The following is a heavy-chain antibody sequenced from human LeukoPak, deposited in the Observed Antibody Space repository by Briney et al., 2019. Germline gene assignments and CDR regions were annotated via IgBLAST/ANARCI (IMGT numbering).Heavy chain of an antibody. CDR2: ISWNSGSI. J-gene: IGHJ4*02. CDR3: AKDNGYYDSSGYSGGIDY. CDR1: GSAFDDYA. D-gene: IGHD3-22*01. V-gene: IGHV3-9*01. Sequence: GGSLRLSCAASGSAFDDYAMHWVRQAPGKGLEWVSGISWNSGSIGYADSVKGRFTISRDNAKNSLYLQMNSLRAEDTALYYCAKDNGYYDSSGYSGGIDYWGQGTLVTVSS.